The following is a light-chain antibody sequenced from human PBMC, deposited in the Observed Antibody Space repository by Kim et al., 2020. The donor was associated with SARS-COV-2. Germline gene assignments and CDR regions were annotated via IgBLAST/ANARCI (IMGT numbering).Light chain of an antibody. CDR3: QQYSSFSPT. J-gene: IGKJ4*01. CDR2: NAY. CDR1: QSISRW. V-gene: IGKV1-5*01. Sequence: DIQMTQSPSTLSASVGDRVTITCRASQSISRWLAWHQQKPGKAPKLLIYNAYTLESGVPSRFSGSGSGTEFTLTISSLQPDDFATYYCQQYSSFSPTFGGGTKVDIK.